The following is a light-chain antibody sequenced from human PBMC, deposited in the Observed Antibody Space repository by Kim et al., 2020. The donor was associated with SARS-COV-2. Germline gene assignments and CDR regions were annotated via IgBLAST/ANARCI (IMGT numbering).Light chain of an antibody. V-gene: IGLV2-8*01. CDR2: EVT. J-gene: IGLJ2*01. CDR3: SSYAGSTSVI. Sequence: QSALTQPPSASGSPGQSVTISCTGTSSDVGGHNYVSWYQQYPGKAPKLMIYEVTERPSGVPDRFSGSKSGNTASLTVSGLQAEDEADYYCSSYAGSTSVIFGGGTQLTVL. CDR1: SSDVGGHNY.